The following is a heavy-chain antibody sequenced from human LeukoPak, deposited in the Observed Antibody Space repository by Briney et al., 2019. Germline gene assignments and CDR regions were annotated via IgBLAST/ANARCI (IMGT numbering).Heavy chain of an antibody. CDR2: IRYDGSNK. V-gene: IGHV3-30*02. D-gene: IGHD3-3*01. J-gene: IGHJ4*02. CDR1: GFTFSSYG. CDR3: AKEVDYDFWSGYYARPPTFDY. Sequence: PGGSLRLSCAASGFTFSSYGMHWVRQAPGKGLEWVAFIRYDGSNKCYADSVKGRFTISRDNSKNTLYLQMNSLRAEDTAVYYCAKEVDYDFWSGYYARPPTFDYWGQGTLVTVSS.